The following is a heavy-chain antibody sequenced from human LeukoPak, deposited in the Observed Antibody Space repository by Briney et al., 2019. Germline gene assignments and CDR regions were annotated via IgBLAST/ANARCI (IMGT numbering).Heavy chain of an antibody. Sequence: GGSLRLSCAASGFTFSSYWMSWVRQAPGKGLEWVANIKQDGSEKYYVDSVKGRFTISRDNAKNSLYLQMNSLRAEDTAVYYCARDSGSAAAPSSDYWGQGTLVTVSS. V-gene: IGHV3-7*01. CDR2: IKQDGSEK. CDR1: GFTFSSYW. CDR3: ARDSGSAAAPSSDY. J-gene: IGHJ4*02. D-gene: IGHD3-10*01.